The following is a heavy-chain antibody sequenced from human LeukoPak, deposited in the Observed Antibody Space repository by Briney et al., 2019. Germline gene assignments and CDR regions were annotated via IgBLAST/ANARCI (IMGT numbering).Heavy chain of an antibody. J-gene: IGHJ6*03. CDR3: ARSLLYSSGSHYYYYYMDV. V-gene: IGHV4-59*01. CDR2: IYYSGST. CDR1: GVSISSYY. D-gene: IGHD6-19*01. Sequence: SETLSLTCTVSGVSISSYYWSWIRQPPGKGLEWIGYIYYSGSTNYNPSLKSRVTISVDTSKNQFSLKLSSVTAADTAVYYCARSLLYSSGSHYYYYYMDVWGKGTTVTVSS.